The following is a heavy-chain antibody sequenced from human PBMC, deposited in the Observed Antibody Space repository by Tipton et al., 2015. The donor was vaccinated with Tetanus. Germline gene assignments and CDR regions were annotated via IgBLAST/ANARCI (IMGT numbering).Heavy chain of an antibody. Sequence: QLVQSGAEVKKPGASVKVSCKASGYTLTSYHMHWVRQAPGQGLEWMGIINPIGGSTSYAPKFQGRITMTGDTSTSTVYMDLNSRRAEDTAVYYCARGGGGGRRINGPAGIDYWGQGTLVTVSS. CDR3: ARGGGGGRRINGPAGIDY. J-gene: IGHJ4*02. CDR2: INPIGGST. V-gene: IGHV1-46*01. CDR1: GYTLTSYH. D-gene: IGHD1-20*01.